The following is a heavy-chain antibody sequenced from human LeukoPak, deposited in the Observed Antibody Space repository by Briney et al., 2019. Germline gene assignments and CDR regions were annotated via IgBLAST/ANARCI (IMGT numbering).Heavy chain of an antibody. J-gene: IGHJ4*02. CDR1: GFTFSRYD. Sequence: HSGGSLRLSCASSGFTFSRYDMSWVRQAPGKGLEWVSSISGSGGSTNYADSVKGRFTISRDNPKSTLYLQMSSLGAEDTALYYCAKEAVAGLVDYWGQGTLVTVSS. D-gene: IGHD6-19*01. V-gene: IGHV3-23*01. CDR2: ISGSGGST. CDR3: AKEAVAGLVDY.